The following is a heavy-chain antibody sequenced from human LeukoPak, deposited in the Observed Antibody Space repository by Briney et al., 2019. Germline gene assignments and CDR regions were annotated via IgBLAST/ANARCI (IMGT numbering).Heavy chain of an antibody. CDR1: GYTFTSYG. D-gene: IGHD6-19*01. V-gene: IGHV1-18*01. CDR2: ISAYNGNT. CDR3: ARDPGLYSSGWYYYYGMDV. Sequence: ASVKVSCKASGYTFTSYGISWVRQAPGQGLEWMGWISAYNGNTNYAQKLQGRVTMTTNTSTSTAYMKLRSLRSDDTAVYYCARDPGLYSSGWYYYYGMDVRGQGTTVTVSS. J-gene: IGHJ6*02.